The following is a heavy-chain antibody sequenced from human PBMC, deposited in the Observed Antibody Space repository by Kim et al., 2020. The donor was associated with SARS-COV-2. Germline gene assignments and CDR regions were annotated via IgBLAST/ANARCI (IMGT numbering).Heavy chain of an antibody. CDR3: AREPRLGATIFDY. CDR1: GFTFSSYA. CDR2: IPYDGSNK. V-gene: IGHV3-30-3*01. D-gene: IGHD1-26*01. Sequence: GGSLRLSCAASGFTFSSYAMHWVRQAPGKGLEWVAVIPYDGSNKYYADSVKGRFIISRDNSKNTLYLQMNSLRAEDTAVYYCAREPRLGATIFDYWGQGT. J-gene: IGHJ4*02.